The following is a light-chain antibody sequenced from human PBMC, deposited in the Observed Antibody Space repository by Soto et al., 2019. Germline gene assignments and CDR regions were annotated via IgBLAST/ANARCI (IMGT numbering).Light chain of an antibody. CDR2: ATS. J-gene: IGKJ3*01. CDR3: QHYDNSLLT. V-gene: IGKV3-20*01. CDR1: QPISYRS. Sequence: IVLTQPPGTMSLSPGEGSTLSCRASQPISYRSLAWYQDTPGRAPRXXIYATSSRAAGIPDRFIGSGSGTDLTISISRLEPADFEVYYCQHYDNSLLTFGPGTKVDIK.